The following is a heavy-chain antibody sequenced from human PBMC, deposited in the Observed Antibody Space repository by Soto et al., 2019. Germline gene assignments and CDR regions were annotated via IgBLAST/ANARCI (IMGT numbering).Heavy chain of an antibody. CDR2: IRGVAGST. CDR1: GFTFSTFD. CDR3: VKGAWLDY. J-gene: IGHJ4*02. V-gene: IGHV3-23*01. Sequence: EVQLLESGGGLVQPGGSLRLSRAASGFTFSTFDMTWVRQAPGKGLEWVSLIRGVAGSTHYPDSVKGRFTISKDNSNNMLYLEMNSLRADDTAVYFCVKGAWLDYWGQGNMVTVSS.